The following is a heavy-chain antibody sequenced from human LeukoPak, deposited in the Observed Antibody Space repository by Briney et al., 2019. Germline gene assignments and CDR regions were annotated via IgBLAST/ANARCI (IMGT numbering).Heavy chain of an antibody. CDR3: ARGPAALNCYAMDV. CDR1: GYTFTDYY. CDR2: INPNSGGT. J-gene: IGHJ6*02. D-gene: IGHD6-6*01. V-gene: IGHV1-2*02. Sequence: SVKVSCTASGYTFTDYYMHWVRQAPGQGLEWVAWINPNSGGTNYAQKFQGRVSITRDTSISTAHMDLTRLRSDDTAVYYCARGPAALNCYAMDVWGRGTTVSVSS.